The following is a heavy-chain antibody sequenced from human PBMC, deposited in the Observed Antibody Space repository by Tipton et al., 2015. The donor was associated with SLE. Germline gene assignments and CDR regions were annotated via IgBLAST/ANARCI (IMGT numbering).Heavy chain of an antibody. J-gene: IGHJ4*02. D-gene: IGHD6-6*01. CDR2: IKQDGSEK. V-gene: IGHV3-7*03. CDR1: GFIFSSYW. CDR3: ARQGSSAFGY. Sequence: SLRLSCAASGFIFSSYWMSWVRQAPGKGLKWVANIKQDGSEKYYVDSVKDRFTISRDNAKNPLYLQMNSLRAEDTAVYYCARQGSSAFGYWGQGTLVTVSS.